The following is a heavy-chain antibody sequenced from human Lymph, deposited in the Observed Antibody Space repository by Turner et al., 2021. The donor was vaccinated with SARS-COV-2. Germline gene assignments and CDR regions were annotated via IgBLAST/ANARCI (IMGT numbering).Heavy chain of an antibody. V-gene: IGHV3-66*01. CDR2: IYTGGST. CDR3: ARVYGDYVP. D-gene: IGHD4-17*01. Sequence: EVQVVESAGCLVHPWGSLRLSWAASGCTVSSNYMTWVRQDPGKGLEWVSIIYTGGSTYYEDSVKGRFTISRDKSKNTMYLQMNSMRDEDTAVYYCARVYGDYVPWGQGTLVTVSS. J-gene: IGHJ5*02. CDR1: GCTVSSNY.